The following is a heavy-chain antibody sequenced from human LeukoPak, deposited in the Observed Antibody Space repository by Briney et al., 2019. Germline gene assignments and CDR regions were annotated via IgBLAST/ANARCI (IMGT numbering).Heavy chain of an antibody. J-gene: IGHJ4*02. CDR1: GYTFTCYY. CDR2: INPNSGGT. D-gene: IGHD6-19*01. CDR3: AKTLYSSGWLRNYFDY. Sequence: ASVKVSCKASGYTFTCYYMHWVRQAPGQGLEWMGWINPNSGGTNYAQKFQGRVTMTRDTSISTAYMELSRLRSDDTAVYYCAKTLYSSGWLRNYFDYWGQGTLVTVSS. V-gene: IGHV1-2*02.